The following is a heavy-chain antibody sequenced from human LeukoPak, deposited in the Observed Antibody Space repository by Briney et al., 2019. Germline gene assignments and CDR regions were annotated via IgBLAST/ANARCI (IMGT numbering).Heavy chain of an antibody. CDR2: ISSSSSTI. CDR1: GFTFSSYS. D-gene: IGHD3-22*01. CDR3: AREDMISAFDI. Sequence: GGSLRLSCAASGFTFSSYSMNWVRQAPGKGLEWVSYISSSSSTIYYTDSVKGRFTISRDNAKNSLYLQMNSLRAEDTAVYYCAREDMISAFDIWGQGTIVTVSS. V-gene: IGHV3-48*04. J-gene: IGHJ3*02.